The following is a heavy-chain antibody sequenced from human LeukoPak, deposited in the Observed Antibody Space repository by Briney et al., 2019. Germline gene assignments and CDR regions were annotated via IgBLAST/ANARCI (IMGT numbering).Heavy chain of an antibody. V-gene: IGHV4-59*01. Sequence: PSEGLSLTRVHPLGSLSTYYWCWIPQTPGKGLEWIGYIYHSGSTNYNPSLKSRVTISVDTSKNQFSLKLSSVTAADTAVYYCARGGGYASPIGYWGQGALVTVSS. CDR1: LGSLSTYY. CDR3: ARGGGYASPIGY. CDR2: IYHSGST. J-gene: IGHJ4*02. D-gene: IGHD5-12*01.